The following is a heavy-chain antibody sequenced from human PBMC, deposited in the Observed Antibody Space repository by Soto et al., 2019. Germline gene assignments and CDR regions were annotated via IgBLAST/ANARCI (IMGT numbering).Heavy chain of an antibody. CDR3: AGDPDSHYIDRHASSYP. CDR2: IIPIIGII. Sequence: QVQLVQSGAEVKKPGSSGKVSCKASGGTFSTYTITWVRQAPGQGLEWMGRIIPIIGIINYAPKFQGRVTTSADNLTGTAYMELTGLRSAATAVYYCAGDPDSHYIDRHASSYPWGQGTLLTVSS. D-gene: IGHD4-4*01. CDR1: GGTFSTYT. J-gene: IGHJ5*02. V-gene: IGHV1-69*08.